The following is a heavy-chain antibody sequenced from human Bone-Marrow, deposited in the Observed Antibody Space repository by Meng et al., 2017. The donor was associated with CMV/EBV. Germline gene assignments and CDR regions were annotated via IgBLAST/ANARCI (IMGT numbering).Heavy chain of an antibody. Sequence: GGSLRLSCAASGFTFSSYAMHWVRQAPGKGLEWVAFIRYDGSKEFYADSVKGRFTVSRDNSRNTLLLQMNSLRAEDTAVYYCVKELHSLIFDYWGQGTLVTVSS. J-gene: IGHJ4*02. CDR2: IRYDGSKE. V-gene: IGHV3-30*02. D-gene: IGHD4-11*01. CDR1: GFTFSSYA. CDR3: VKELHSLIFDY.